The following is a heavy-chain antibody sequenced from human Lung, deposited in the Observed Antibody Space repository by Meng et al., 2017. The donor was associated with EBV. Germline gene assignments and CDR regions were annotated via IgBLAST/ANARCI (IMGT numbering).Heavy chain of an antibody. J-gene: IGHJ4*02. CDR3: ARAAGSLITLPVF. CDR2: IYDSGRT. D-gene: IGHD3-16*01. CDR1: GCSIRFGGYY. V-gene: IGHV4-30-4*08. Sequence: PGLATPSPTSSLTCTCSGCSIRFGGYYWSCNRQPPGKGLEWIGYIYDSGRTSYHPSLMSRVTISVDTSRNQFSLKLTSVTAADTAVYFCARAAGSLITLPVFWGRGTLVTVSS.